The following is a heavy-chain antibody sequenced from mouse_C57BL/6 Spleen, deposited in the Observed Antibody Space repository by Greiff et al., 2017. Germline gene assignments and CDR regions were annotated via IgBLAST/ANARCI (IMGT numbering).Heavy chain of an antibody. CDR1: GYTFTSYG. Sequence: VQLQQSGAELARPGASVKLSCKASGYTFTSYGISWVKQRTGQGLEWIGEIYPRSGNTYYNEKFKGKATLTADKSSSTAYMELRSLTSEDSAVYFCAYYGSSSSYAMDYWGQGTSVTVSS. V-gene: IGHV1-81*01. CDR3: AYYGSSSSYAMDY. J-gene: IGHJ4*01. D-gene: IGHD1-1*01. CDR2: IYPRSGNT.